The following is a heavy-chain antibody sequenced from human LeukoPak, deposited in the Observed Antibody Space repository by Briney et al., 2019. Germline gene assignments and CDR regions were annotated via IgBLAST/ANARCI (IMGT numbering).Heavy chain of an antibody. CDR3: ARGGPFHSQI. CDR2: FGISGTI. Sequence: GGSLRLSCAASGFIVNTYDMHWVRQAPGEGPEWIAYFGISGTIYYADSVRGRFTISRDNARNSLYLQMNSLRADDTAVYYCARGGPFHSQIWGQGTLVTVSS. J-gene: IGHJ4*02. CDR1: GFIVNTYD. D-gene: IGHD2-15*01. V-gene: IGHV3-69-1*01.